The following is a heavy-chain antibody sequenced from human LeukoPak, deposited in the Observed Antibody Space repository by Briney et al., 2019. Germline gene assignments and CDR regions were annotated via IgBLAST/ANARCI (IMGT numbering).Heavy chain of an antibody. CDR2: IFYSGST. Sequence: SETLSLTCTVSGGSISTSNYYWGWIRQPPGKGLEWIGNIFYSGSTYYNPSLKSRVTISVDTSKNQFSLKLSSVTAADTAVYYCARGKPTVTTTAFDYWGQGTLVTVSS. D-gene: IGHD4-17*01. CDR3: ARGKPTVTTTAFDY. CDR1: GGSISTSNYY. J-gene: IGHJ4*02. V-gene: IGHV4-39*07.